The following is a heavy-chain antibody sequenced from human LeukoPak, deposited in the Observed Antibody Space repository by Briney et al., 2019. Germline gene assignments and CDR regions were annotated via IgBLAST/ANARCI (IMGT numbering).Heavy chain of an antibody. CDR2: ISWDGGST. J-gene: IGHJ4*02. V-gene: IGHV3-43D*03. CDR1: GFTFDDYA. CDR3: AKVWILGYCRGGSCFKFDY. D-gene: IGHD2-15*01. Sequence: GGSLRLSCAASGFTFDDYAMHWVRQAPGKGLEWVSLISWDGGSTYYADSVKGRFTISRDNSKNSLYLQMNSLRAEDTALYYCAKVWILGYCRGGSCFKFDYWGQGTLVTVSS.